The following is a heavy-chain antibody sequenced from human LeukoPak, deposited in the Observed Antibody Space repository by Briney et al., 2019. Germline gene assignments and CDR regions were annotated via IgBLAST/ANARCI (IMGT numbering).Heavy chain of an antibody. V-gene: IGHV3-33*08. Sequence: GGSLRLSCAASGFTFSSYAMGWVRQAPGKGLEWVAFIYYDGSNIYYADYVKGRFTISRDISKNTLYLQMDSLRAEDTAIYYCARDWKTNSFDYWGQGTLVTVSS. CDR2: IYYDGSNI. CDR1: GFTFSSYA. D-gene: IGHD1-1*01. J-gene: IGHJ4*02. CDR3: ARDWKTNSFDY.